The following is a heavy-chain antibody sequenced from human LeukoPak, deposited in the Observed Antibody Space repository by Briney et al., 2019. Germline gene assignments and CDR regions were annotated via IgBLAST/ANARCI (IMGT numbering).Heavy chain of an antibody. CDR1: GGSISSGSYY. CDR2: IYYSGST. CDR3: ARGSPFDP. Sequence: PSETLSLTCTVSGGSISSGSYYWSWIRQPAGKGLEWIGYIYYSGSTNYNPSLKSRVTISVDTSKNQFSLKLSSVTAADTAVYYCARGSPFDPWGQGTLVTVSS. V-gene: IGHV4-61*10. D-gene: IGHD3-10*01. J-gene: IGHJ5*02.